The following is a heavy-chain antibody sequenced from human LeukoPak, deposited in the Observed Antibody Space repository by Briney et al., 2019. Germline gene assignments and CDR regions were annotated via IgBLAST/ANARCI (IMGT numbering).Heavy chain of an antibody. V-gene: IGHV4-61*01. J-gene: IGHJ5*02. D-gene: IGHD3-16*01. CDR1: GGSVSSGSYY. CDR2: IYYSGST. Sequence: SETLSLTCTVSGGSVSSGSYYWSWIRQPPGKGLEWLGNIYYSGSTNYNPSRKSRVTISLDTSKSQFSLKLTSVTAADTAIYYCARAPMPYDRSRTDNRFDPWGQGTLVTVAS. CDR3: ARAPMPYDRSRTDNRFDP.